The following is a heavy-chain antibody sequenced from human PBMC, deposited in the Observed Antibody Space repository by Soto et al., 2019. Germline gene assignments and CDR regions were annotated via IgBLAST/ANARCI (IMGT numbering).Heavy chain of an antibody. V-gene: IGHV1-69*13. D-gene: IGHD5-12*01. CDR3: AIRKEMATIYEPWFDP. CDR2: IIPIFGTA. Sequence: ASVKVSCKASGGTFSSYAISWVRQAPGQGLEWMGGIIPIFGTANYAQKFQGRVTITADESTSTAYMELSSLRSEDTAVYYCAIRKEMATIYEPWFDPWGQGTLVTVSS. CDR1: GGTFSSYA. J-gene: IGHJ5*02.